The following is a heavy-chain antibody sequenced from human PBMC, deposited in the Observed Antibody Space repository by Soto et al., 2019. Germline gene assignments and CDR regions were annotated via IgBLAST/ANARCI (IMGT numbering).Heavy chain of an antibody. Sequence: QVQLMHSGAEVKKPGASVKVSCKASGYIFTSYGISWVRQAPGQGLEWMGWISTSNGNTRFAQKFQGRVTMTTDTSTTTAYMELRSLRSDDTAVYYCARTLSSAASPYYLDFWGQGTLVTVSS. CDR2: ISTSNGNT. D-gene: IGHD6-25*01. J-gene: IGHJ4*02. V-gene: IGHV1-18*04. CDR1: GYIFTSYG. CDR3: ARTLSSAASPYYLDF.